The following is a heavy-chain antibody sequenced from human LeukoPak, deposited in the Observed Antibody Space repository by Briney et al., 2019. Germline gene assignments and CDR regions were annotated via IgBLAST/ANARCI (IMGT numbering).Heavy chain of an antibody. CDR3: ARGHDSSGYLFGY. CDR1: GFTFSSYE. D-gene: IGHD3-22*01. V-gene: IGHV3-48*03. J-gene: IGHJ4*02. Sequence: GGSLRLSCAASGFTFSSYEMNWVRQAPGKGLEWVSYISSSGSTIYYADSVKGRFTISRDNAKNSLYLQMNSLRAEDTAVYYCARGHDSSGYLFGYWGQGTLVTVSS. CDR2: ISSSGSTI.